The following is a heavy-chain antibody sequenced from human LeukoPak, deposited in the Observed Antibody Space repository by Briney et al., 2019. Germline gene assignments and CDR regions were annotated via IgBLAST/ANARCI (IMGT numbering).Heavy chain of an antibody. CDR2: ISGSGGST. Sequence: GGSLRLSCVASGFTFSSYAMSWVRQAPGKGLEWVSAISGSGGSTYYADSVKGRFTISRDNSKNTLYLQMNSLRAEDTAVYYCASRDKGYYYGMDVWGQGTTVTVSS. J-gene: IGHJ6*02. D-gene: IGHD5-24*01. V-gene: IGHV3-23*01. CDR3: ASRDKGYYYGMDV. CDR1: GFTFSSYA.